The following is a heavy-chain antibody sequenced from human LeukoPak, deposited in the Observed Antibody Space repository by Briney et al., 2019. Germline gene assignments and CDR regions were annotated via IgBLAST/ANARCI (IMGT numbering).Heavy chain of an antibody. J-gene: IGHJ4*02. Sequence: PGGSLRLSCAASGFTFSSYDMHWVRQATGKGLEWVSAIGTAGDTYYPGSVKGRFTISRENAKNSLYLQMNSLRAGDTAVYYCARWGSGGKHFDYWGQGTLVTVSS. CDR1: GFTFSSYD. V-gene: IGHV3-13*01. CDR2: IGTAGDT. D-gene: IGHD2-15*01. CDR3: ARWGSGGKHFDY.